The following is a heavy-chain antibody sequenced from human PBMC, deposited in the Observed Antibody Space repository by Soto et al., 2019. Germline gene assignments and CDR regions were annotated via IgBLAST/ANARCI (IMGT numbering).Heavy chain of an antibody. J-gene: IGHJ4*02. CDR1: GFTFSDHR. V-gene: IGHV3-74*01. D-gene: IGHD6-19*01. CDR3: TRSVGWYDY. CDR2: IHSGGSIT. Sequence: EVQLVESGGGLVQPGGSLRLSCVGSGFTFSDHRIHWVGKAPGKGLVWVSRIHSGGSITAYADSVKGRFTISRDDAKNTVYLQMNSLRAEDTAVYYCTRSVGWYDYWGQGTLVTVSS.